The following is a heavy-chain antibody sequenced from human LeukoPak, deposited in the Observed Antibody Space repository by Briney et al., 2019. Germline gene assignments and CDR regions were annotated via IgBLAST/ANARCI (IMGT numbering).Heavy chain of an antibody. D-gene: IGHD3-9*01. Sequence: SETLSLTCAVNGGSFSGYYWTWIRQPPGKGLEWIGEINHSGSTNYNLSLKSRVTISVDTSKSQFSLKLSSVTAADTAVYYCARGPTVVYDILTGYYYFDYWGQGTLVTVSS. V-gene: IGHV4-34*01. CDR1: GGSFSGYY. CDR3: ARGPTVVYDILTGYYYFDY. CDR2: INHSGST. J-gene: IGHJ4*02.